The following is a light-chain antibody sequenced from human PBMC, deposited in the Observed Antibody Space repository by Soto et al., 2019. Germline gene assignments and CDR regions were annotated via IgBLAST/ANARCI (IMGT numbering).Light chain of an antibody. J-gene: IGKJ4*01. CDR3: LQDYSFPLT. Sequence: IQMTQSPSSLSASVGDRVTITCRASQGISTYLNWYQQKPGKAPKLLIYAASSLQSGVPSRFSGSGSGTDFILTISSLQPEDFATYYCLQDYSFPLTFGGGTKVDIK. CDR2: AAS. V-gene: IGKV1-6*01. CDR1: QGISTY.